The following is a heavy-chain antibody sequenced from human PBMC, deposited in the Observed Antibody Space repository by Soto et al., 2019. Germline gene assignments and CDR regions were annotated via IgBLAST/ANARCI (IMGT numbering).Heavy chain of an antibody. Sequence: QVHLVQSGAEVKKPGASVKVSCKASGYTLTSYGISWVRQAPGQGLQWMGWISAFNGNTNDADKFQGRVTMTTATSTITAHMEVRSLRSDDTAVYYCARAGAFYETSGYPWSTFDIWGQGTMVTVSS. J-gene: IGHJ3*02. V-gene: IGHV1-18*01. CDR2: ISAFNGNT. CDR1: GYTLTSYG. D-gene: IGHD3-22*01. CDR3: ARAGAFYETSGYPWSTFDI.